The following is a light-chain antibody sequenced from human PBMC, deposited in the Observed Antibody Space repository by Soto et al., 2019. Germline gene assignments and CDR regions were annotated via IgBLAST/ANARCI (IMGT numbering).Light chain of an antibody. CDR2: DDS. V-gene: IGLV3-21*02. J-gene: IGLJ6*01. Sequence: SYELTQPPSVSVAPGQTARISCVGNNIGSKSVHWYQQKPVRAPVVVVYDDSDRPSGIPERFSGANSGETATLTISRVEAVDEADYYCHVWDSSTGYYSFGRGPKVTV. CDR3: HVWDSSTGYYS. CDR1: NIGSKS.